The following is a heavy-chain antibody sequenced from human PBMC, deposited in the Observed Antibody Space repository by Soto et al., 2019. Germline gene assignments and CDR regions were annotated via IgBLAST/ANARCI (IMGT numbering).Heavy chain of an antibody. J-gene: IGHJ1*01. CDR3: AKDRHYDSSGYPTFQH. V-gene: IGHV3-23*01. D-gene: IGHD3-22*01. CDR1: GFTFSSYA. CDR2: ISGSGGST. Sequence: GGSLRLSCAASGFTFSSYAMSWVRQAPGKGLEWVSAISGSGGSTYYADSGKGRLTIARDNSKNTLYLQMNSLRAEDTAVYYCAKDRHYDSSGYPTFQHWGQGTLVTVSS.